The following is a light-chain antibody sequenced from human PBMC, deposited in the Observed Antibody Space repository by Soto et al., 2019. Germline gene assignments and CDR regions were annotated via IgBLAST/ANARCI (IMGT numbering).Light chain of an antibody. J-gene: IGLJ3*02. V-gene: IGLV1-44*01. CDR1: RSNIGINT. CDR3: ASWDDSVNGVV. Sequence: QSVLTQPPSASGTPGQRVTISCSGSRSNIGINTVNWYQHVPGTAPKLLIHTNSQRPSGVPDRVSGSKFGTSASLAISGLRSEDEADYYCASWDDSVNGVVFGGGTKVTVL. CDR2: TNS.